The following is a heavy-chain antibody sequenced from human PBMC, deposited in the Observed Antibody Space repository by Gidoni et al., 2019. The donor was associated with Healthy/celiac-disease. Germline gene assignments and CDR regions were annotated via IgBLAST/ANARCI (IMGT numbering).Heavy chain of an antibody. V-gene: IGHV4-4*02. CDR2: IYHSGST. Sequence: QVQLQESGPGLVKHSGTMSLACPVSAGSIRSSNWWSWVRQPPGKGLEWIGEIYHSGSTNYNPSLKRRVTISVDKSKNQFSLKLSAVTAADTAVYYCARWGTRVGIGDWFDPWGQGTLVTVSS. CDR3: ARWGTRVGIGDWFDP. D-gene: IGHD3-16*01. J-gene: IGHJ5*02. CDR1: AGSIRSSNW.